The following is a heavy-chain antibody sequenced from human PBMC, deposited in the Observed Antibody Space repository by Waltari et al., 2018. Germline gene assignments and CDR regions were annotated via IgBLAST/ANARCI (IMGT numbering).Heavy chain of an antibody. J-gene: IGHJ4*02. CDR1: GYSISSGYY. Sequence: QVQLQESGPGLVKPSETLSLTCAVSGYSISSGYYWGWIRLAAGKGLEWIGSIYHSGRTYYNPSLKSQVTISVDTSKNQFAVKQSSVTAADTAVNYCGEELGRGYFDYWGQGTLVTVSS. V-gene: IGHV4-38-2*01. D-gene: IGHD7-27*01. CDR3: GEELGRGYFDY. CDR2: IYHSGRT.